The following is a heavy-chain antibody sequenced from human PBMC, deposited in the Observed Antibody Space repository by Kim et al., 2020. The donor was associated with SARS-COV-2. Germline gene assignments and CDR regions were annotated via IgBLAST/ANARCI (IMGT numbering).Heavy chain of an antibody. D-gene: IGHD6-19*01. Sequence: SLKSRVTISVDTSKNQFSLKLSSVTAADTAVYYCARGGIAVAGSDNWFDPWGQGTLVTVSS. J-gene: IGHJ5*02. CDR3: ARGGIAVAGSDNWFDP. V-gene: IGHV4-31*02.